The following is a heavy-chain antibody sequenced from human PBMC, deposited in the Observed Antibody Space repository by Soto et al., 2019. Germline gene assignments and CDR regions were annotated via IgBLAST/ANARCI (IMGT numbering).Heavy chain of an antibody. CDR3: ARRGSGSYYDY. CDR2: ISGSGDST. D-gene: IGHD1-26*01. J-gene: IGHJ4*02. V-gene: IGHV3-23*01. Sequence: EVQLLEAGGGLVQPGGSLRLSCAASGFTFSSYAMRWGRQAPGKGLEWVSAISGSGDSTYYADSVKGRFTISRDNSKNTLYLQMNSLRAEDTAVYYCARRGSGSYYDYWGQGTLVTVSS. CDR1: GFTFSSYA.